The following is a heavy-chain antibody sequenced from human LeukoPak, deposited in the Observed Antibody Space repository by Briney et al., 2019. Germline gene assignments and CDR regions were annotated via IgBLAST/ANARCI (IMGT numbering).Heavy chain of an antibody. CDR3: ARNVYSSGWYDG. CDR1: GYTFTSYG. D-gene: IGHD6-19*01. CDR2: INPNSGGT. V-gene: IGHV1-2*02. Sequence: ASVKVSCKASGYTFTSYGISWVRQAPGQGLEWMGWINPNSGGTNYAQKFQGRVTMTRDTSISTAYMELSRLRSDDTAVYYCARNVYSSGWYDGWGQGTPVTVSS. J-gene: IGHJ4*02.